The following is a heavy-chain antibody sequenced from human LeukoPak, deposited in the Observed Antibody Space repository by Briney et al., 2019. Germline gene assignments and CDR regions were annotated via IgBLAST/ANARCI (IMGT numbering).Heavy chain of an antibody. CDR2: IYYSGRT. CDR1: GGSISSSTYY. V-gene: IGHV4-39*07. D-gene: IGHD5-12*01. J-gene: IGHJ4*02. Sequence: SETLSLTCTVSGGSISSSTYYWGWIRQPPGKGLEWIVSIYYSGRTYYNPSLKSRVTISVDTSKNQFSLKLGSVTAADTAVYYCARVRGSIDYWGQGTLVTVSS. CDR3: ARVRGSIDY.